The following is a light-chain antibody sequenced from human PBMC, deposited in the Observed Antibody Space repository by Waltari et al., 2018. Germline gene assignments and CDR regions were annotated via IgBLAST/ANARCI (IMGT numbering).Light chain of an antibody. CDR1: QSVRST. CDR3: QQYDYWPWT. CDR2: GTS. Sequence: IVMTQSPATLCLSLGDSATLSCRASQSVRSTFACFQQKPGQPPRLLIYGTSTRATGIPARFTGSGSGTEFSLTISSLQPEDFATYYCQQYDYWPWTFGQGTRVETK. J-gene: IGKJ1*01. V-gene: IGKV3D-15*01.